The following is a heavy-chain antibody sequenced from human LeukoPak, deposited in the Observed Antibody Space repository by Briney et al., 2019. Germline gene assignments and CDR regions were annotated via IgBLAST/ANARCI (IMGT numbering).Heavy chain of an antibody. V-gene: IGHV3-23*01. J-gene: IGHJ4*02. CDR2: ISGSGGST. Sequence: GGSLRLSCAASGVTFSSYAMSWVRQAPGKGLEWVSAISGSGGSTYYADSVKGRFTISRDNSKNTLYLQMNSLRAEDTAVYYCAQGLTHWAQFDYWGQGTLVTVSS. CDR3: AQGLTHWAQFDY. CDR1: GVTFSSYA. D-gene: IGHD7-27*01.